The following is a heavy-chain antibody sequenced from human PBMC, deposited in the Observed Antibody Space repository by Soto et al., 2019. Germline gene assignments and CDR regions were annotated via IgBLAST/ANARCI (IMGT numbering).Heavy chain of an antibody. D-gene: IGHD7-27*01. CDR3: AREGHQTGDYYYYYYMDV. V-gene: IGHV6-1*01. CDR1: GDSVSSNSAA. CDR2: TYYRSKWYN. J-gene: IGHJ6*03. Sequence: KQSQTLSLTCAISGDSVSSNSAAWNWIRQSPSRGLEWLGRTYYRSKWYNDYAVSVKSRITINPDTSKNQFSLQLNSVTPEDTAVYYCAREGHQTGDYYYYYYMDVWGKGTTVTVSS.